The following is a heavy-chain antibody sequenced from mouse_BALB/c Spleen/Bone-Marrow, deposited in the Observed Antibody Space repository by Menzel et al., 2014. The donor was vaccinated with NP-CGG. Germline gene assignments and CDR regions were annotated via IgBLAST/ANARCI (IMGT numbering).Heavy chain of an antibody. CDR1: GFTFSSYG. D-gene: IGHD1-1*01. V-gene: IGHV5-6-3*01. CDR2: INNNDGNT. Sequence: EVKLVESGGGLVQPGGSLKLSCAASGFTFSSYGMSWVRQTPDKRLELVATINNNDGNTYYPDSVKGRFTISRDNAKNTLYLQMSSLKSEDTAMYYCARDNYGSRFDYWGQCTTLTVSS. CDR3: ARDNYGSRFDY. J-gene: IGHJ2*01.